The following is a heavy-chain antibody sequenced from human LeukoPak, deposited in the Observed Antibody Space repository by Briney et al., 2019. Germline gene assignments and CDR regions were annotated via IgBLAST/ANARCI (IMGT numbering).Heavy chain of an antibody. D-gene: IGHD2-21*01. J-gene: IGHJ6*02. CDR1: AGSVSSGGNY. CDR2: LYYTGTT. Sequence: SQTLSLTCTVTAGSVSSGGNYWSRIRQHPGKGLEWIGYLYYTGTTYYNPSLKSRITISVDTSKTQFSLRLSSVSAADTAIYYCARDLGVRGMDVWGQGTTVTVSS. CDR3: ARDLGVRGMDV. V-gene: IGHV4-31*03.